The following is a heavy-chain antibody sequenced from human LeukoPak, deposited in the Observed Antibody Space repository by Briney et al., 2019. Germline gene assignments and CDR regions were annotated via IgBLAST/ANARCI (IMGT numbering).Heavy chain of an antibody. CDR2: ISYDGSNK. V-gene: IGHV3-30*18. CDR3: AKDLRLLNDALDI. J-gene: IGHJ3*02. CDR1: GFTFSSYG. D-gene: IGHD6-25*01. Sequence: PGGSLRLSCAASGFTFSSYGMHWVRQAPGKGLEWVAVISYDGSNKYYADSVKGRFTISRDNSKNTLYLQMNSLRAEDTAVYYCAKDLRLLNDALDIWGQGTMVTVSS.